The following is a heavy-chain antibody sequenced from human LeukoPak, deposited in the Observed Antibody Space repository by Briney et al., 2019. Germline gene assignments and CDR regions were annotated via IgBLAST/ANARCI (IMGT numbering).Heavy chain of an antibody. CDR3: ARALVVPAYSFDY. CDR2: INPNSGGT. J-gene: IGHJ4*02. V-gene: IGHV1-2*02. D-gene: IGHD2-2*01. CDR1: GYTFTGYY. Sequence: ASVKVSCKTSGYTFTGYYMFWVRQAPGQGLEWMAWINPNSGGTNYAQKLQGRVTMTTDTSTSTAYMELRSLRSDDTAVYYCARALVVPAYSFDYWGQGTLVTVSS.